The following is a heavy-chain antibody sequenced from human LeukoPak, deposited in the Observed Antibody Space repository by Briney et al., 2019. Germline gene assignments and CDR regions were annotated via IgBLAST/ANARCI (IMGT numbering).Heavy chain of an antibody. D-gene: IGHD3-22*01. CDR1: GYTFTSYA. V-gene: IGHV1-3*01. CDR3: AREYYYDSSGYSVDYYYYGMDV. J-gene: IGHJ6*02. Sequence: ASVKVSCKASGYTFTSYAMHWVRQAPGQRLEWMGWINAGNGNTKYSQKFQGRVTITRDTSASTAYMELSRLRSDDTAVYFCAREYYYDSSGYSVDYYYYGMDVWGQGTTVTVSS. CDR2: INAGNGNT.